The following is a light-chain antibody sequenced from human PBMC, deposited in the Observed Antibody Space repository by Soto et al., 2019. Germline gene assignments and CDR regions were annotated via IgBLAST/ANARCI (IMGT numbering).Light chain of an antibody. V-gene: IGLV1-44*01. CDR2: SNS. J-gene: IGLJ3*02. CDR1: SSNIGSNT. Sequence: QSVLTQPPSASGTPGQRVTISCSGSSSNIGSNTVNWYQQLPGTAPKLLIYSNSQRPSGVPDRFSGSKSGTSASLAISGLRSEDEADYYCAAWDDSLSGWVFGGGTQLTVL. CDR3: AAWDDSLSGWV.